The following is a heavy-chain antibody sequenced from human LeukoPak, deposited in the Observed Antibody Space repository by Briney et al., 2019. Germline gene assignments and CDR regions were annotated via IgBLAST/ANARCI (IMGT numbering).Heavy chain of an antibody. D-gene: IGHD6-13*01. Sequence: PGRSLRLSCAASGFTFSSYDMHWVRQAPGKGLEWVAVIWYDGSNKYYADSVKGRFTISRDNSKNTLYLQMNSLRAEDTAVYYCARIGQQLARGEDYWGQGTLVTVSS. CDR1: GFTFSSYD. J-gene: IGHJ4*02. CDR2: IWYDGSNK. CDR3: ARIGQQLARGEDY. V-gene: IGHV3-33*01.